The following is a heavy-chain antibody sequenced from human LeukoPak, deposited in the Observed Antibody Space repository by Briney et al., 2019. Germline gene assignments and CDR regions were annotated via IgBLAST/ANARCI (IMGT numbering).Heavy chain of an antibody. CDR1: GFIFSTQW. CDR3: MRGYDI. Sequence: GGSLRLSCAASGFIFSTQWVHWVRQGPGKGLVWVSGINGDGTSTIYAGSVKGRFTISRDNAKNTLYLQMNNLRADDTAVYYCMRGYDIWGQGTTVTVSS. CDR2: INGDGTST. V-gene: IGHV3-74*01. J-gene: IGHJ3*02.